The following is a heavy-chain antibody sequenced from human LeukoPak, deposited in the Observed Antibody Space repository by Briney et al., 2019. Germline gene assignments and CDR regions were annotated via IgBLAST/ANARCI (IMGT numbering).Heavy chain of an antibody. CDR3: ARRYSGIFNP. J-gene: IGHJ5*02. V-gene: IGHV4-59*08. CDR1: GGSISSYY. D-gene: IGHD1-26*01. CDR2: IYYSGST. Sequence: SETLSLTCTVSGGSISSYYWSWIRQPPGKGLEWIGYIYYSGSTNYNPSLKSRVTISVDTSKNQFSLKLSSVTAADTAVYYCARRYSGIFNPWGQGTLVTVSS.